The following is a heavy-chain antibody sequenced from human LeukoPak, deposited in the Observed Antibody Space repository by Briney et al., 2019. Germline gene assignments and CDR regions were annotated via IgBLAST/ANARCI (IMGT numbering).Heavy chain of an antibody. J-gene: IGHJ4*02. V-gene: IGHV3-30*02. CDR3: AKGGYCGSTTCHLLPYDY. CDR2: IRYDGSNQ. D-gene: IGHD2-2*01. CDR1: GFIFSSYG. Sequence: PGGSLRLSCAASGFIFSSYGMHWVRQAPGKGLEWVSFIRYDGSNQHYADSVKGRFTISRDNSKNTLYLQMNSLRTEDTAVYYCAKGGYCGSTTCHLLPYDYWGQGTLVTVSS.